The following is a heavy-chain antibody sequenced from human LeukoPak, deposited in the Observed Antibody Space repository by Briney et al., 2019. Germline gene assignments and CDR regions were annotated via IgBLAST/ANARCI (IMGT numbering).Heavy chain of an antibody. D-gene: IGHD3-9*01. CDR2: ISSNGDST. V-gene: IGHV3-64D*09. J-gene: IGHJ4*02. CDR1: GFTFNSYA. CDR3: VKGQQFILTGYYFDY. Sequence: GGSLRLSCSASGFTFNSYAMHWVRQAPGKGLEYVSVISSNGDSTYYAVSLKGRFTISRDNSKSTLYLQMSSLRPEDTAMYYCVKGQQFILTGYYFDYWGQGTLVTVSS.